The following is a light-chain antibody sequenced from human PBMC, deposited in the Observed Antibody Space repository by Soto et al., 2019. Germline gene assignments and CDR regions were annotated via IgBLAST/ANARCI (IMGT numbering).Light chain of an antibody. J-gene: IGKJ4*01. CDR3: QKYNDAPFS. Sequence: DIQMTQSPSSLSASVGDRVTITCRASQDIRNYLAWYQQKPGKVPKLLIYTAYNLESGVPSRFSGSKSGTDFRLTISSLQPEDVATYYCQKYNDAPFSFGGGTKVEIK. V-gene: IGKV1-27*01. CDR2: TAY. CDR1: QDIRNY.